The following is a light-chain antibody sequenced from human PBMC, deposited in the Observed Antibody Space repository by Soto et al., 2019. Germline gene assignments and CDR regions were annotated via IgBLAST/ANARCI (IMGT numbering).Light chain of an antibody. CDR2: KAS. J-gene: IGKJ1*01. Sequence: DIQMTQSPSTLSASVGDRVTITCRASQSISSWLAWYQHKPGKAHKNLIYKASNLQSGVPSRFSGSGAGTEFTLTISSLQPDDFAKYYCQQYKDYSRTFGQGTKVEIK. CDR1: QSISSW. V-gene: IGKV1-5*03. CDR3: QQYKDYSRT.